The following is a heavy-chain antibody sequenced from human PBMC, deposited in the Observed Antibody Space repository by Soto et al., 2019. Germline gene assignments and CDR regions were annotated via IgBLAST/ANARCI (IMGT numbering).Heavy chain of an antibody. CDR3: ARHQWEPPSCWFDP. D-gene: IGHD1-26*01. Sequence: QLQLQEAGPGLVKPSETLSLTCTVSGGSISGSSYYWGWIRQPPGKGLEWIGTVYYSGTTYYNPSLKSRVTISVDTSKNQFSLRLNSVTAADTAVYYCARHQWEPPSCWFDPWGQGTLVTVSS. J-gene: IGHJ5*02. CDR1: GGSISGSSYY. CDR2: VYYSGTT. V-gene: IGHV4-39*01.